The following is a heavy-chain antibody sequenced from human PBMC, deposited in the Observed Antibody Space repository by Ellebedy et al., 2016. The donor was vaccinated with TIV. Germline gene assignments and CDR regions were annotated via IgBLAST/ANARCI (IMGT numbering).Heavy chain of an antibody. J-gene: IGHJ3*02. CDR2: IYPGDSDT. D-gene: IGHD3-9*01. V-gene: IGHV5-51*01. CDR3: ARYDSDGGAFDI. Sequence: GESLKISXKASGYSFTTYWIGWVRQMPGKGQEWMGIIYPGDSDTRYSPSFEGQVTISADKSISTAYLQWSSLKASDTAMYYCARYDSDGGAFDIWGQGTMVTVSS. CDR1: GYSFTTYW.